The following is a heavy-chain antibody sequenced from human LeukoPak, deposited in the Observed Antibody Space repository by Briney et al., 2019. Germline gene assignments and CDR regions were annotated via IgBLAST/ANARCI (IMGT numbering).Heavy chain of an antibody. CDR2: TKQDGSEK. CDR1: GFTFSSYW. Sequence: PGGSLRLSCAASGFTFSSYWMSWVRQAPGKGLEWVANTKQDGSEKYYVDSVKGRFTISRDNAKNSLYLQMNSLRAEDTAVYYCARGNLFSGWYDIYYFDYWGQGTLVTVSS. D-gene: IGHD6-19*01. J-gene: IGHJ4*02. CDR3: ARGNLFSGWYDIYYFDY. V-gene: IGHV3-7*01.